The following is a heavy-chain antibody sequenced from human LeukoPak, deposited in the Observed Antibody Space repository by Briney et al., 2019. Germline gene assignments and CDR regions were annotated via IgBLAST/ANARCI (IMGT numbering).Heavy chain of an antibody. Sequence: LAGGSLRLSCAASGFTFSSYAMSWVRQAPGKGLEWVSAISGSGGSTYYADSVKGRFTISRDNSKNTLYLQMNSLRAEDTAVYYCAKDYDNGYNIRGFDYWGQGTLVTVSS. V-gene: IGHV3-23*01. CDR1: GFTFSSYA. CDR3: AKDYDNGYNIRGFDY. D-gene: IGHD5-24*01. J-gene: IGHJ4*02. CDR2: ISGSGGST.